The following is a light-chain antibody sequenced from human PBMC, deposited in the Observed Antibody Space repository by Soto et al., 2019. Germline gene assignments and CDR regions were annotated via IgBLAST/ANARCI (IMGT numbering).Light chain of an antibody. Sequence: QTVVTQEPSFSVSPGGTVTLTCGLSSGSVSTSYYPSWFQQTPGQAPRTLIYNTNTRSSGVPDRFSGSILGNKAALIITGAQADDESDYYCVLYMGSGIWVFGGGTKLTVL. V-gene: IGLV8-61*01. J-gene: IGLJ3*02. CDR2: NTN. CDR1: SGSVSTSYY. CDR3: VLYMGSGIWV.